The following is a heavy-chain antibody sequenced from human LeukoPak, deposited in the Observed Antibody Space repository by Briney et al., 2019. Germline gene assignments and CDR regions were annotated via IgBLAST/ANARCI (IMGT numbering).Heavy chain of an antibody. CDR3: ARDGATRALDY. V-gene: IGHV3-30-3*01. CDR2: ISYDGSNK. Sequence: PGGSLRLSCAASGFTFSSYAMHWVRQAPGKGLEWVAVISYDGSNKYYADSVKGRFTISRDNSKNTLYLQMNSLRAEDTAVYYCARDGATRALDYWGQGTLVTVSS. D-gene: IGHD1-26*01. CDR1: GFTFSSYA. J-gene: IGHJ4*02.